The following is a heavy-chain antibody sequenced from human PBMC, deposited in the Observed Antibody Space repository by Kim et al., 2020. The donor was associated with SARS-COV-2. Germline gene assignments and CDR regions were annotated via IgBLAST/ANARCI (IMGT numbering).Heavy chain of an antibody. D-gene: IGHD6-13*01. Sequence: GGSLRLSCAASGFTFSSSVLSWVRQAPGKGLEWVSTISVSGGTTYFADFVKGRFTISRDNSKNTLYLKMNSMRADDTAVFYCAKFEAAAGTFQHWGQGTL. CDR3: AKFEAAAGTFQH. V-gene: IGHV3-23*01. CDR2: ISVSGGTT. CDR1: GFTFSSSV. J-gene: IGHJ1*01.